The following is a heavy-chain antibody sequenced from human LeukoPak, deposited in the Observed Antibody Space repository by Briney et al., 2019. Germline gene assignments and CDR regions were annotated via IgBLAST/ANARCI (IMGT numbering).Heavy chain of an antibody. CDR3: ARHPHYYDSSGLIDY. D-gene: IGHD3-22*01. Sequence: GESLKISCKGSGYSFTSYWIGWVRQMPGKGLEWMGIIYPGDSDTRDSPSFQGQVTISADKSISTAYLQWSSLKASDTAMYYCARHPHYYDSSGLIDYWGQGTLVTASS. V-gene: IGHV5-51*01. CDR2: IYPGDSDT. CDR1: GYSFTSYW. J-gene: IGHJ4*02.